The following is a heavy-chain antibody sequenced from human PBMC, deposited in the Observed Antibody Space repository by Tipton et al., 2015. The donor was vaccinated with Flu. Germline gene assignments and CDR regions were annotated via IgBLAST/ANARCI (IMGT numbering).Heavy chain of an antibody. CDR1: GFTFSGYW. Sequence: SLRLSCAASGFTFSGYWMDWVRQAPGKGLEWVANIDQDGSEKYYVDSVKGRFTISRDNAKNSLYLQMNSLRAEDTAIYYCAREVSTGYSSSWGYYYGMDVWGQGTTVTVSS. J-gene: IGHJ6*02. D-gene: IGHD6-13*01. V-gene: IGHV3-7*01. CDR2: IDQDGSEK. CDR3: AREVSTGYSSSWGYYYGMDV.